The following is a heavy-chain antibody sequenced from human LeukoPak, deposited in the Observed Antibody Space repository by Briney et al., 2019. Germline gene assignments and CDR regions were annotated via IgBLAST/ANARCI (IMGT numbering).Heavy chain of an antibody. CDR1: GFAFSDYS. CDR2: ISSSDNTI. D-gene: IGHD3-10*01. CDR3: ARVRITLVRGVITYYYAMDV. J-gene: IGHJ6*02. Sequence: PGGSLRLSCAASGFAFSDYSMNWVRQAPGKGLEWVSYISSSDNTIHYADSVKGRFTISRDNAKNSLYLEMNSLRAEDTAVYYCARVRITLVRGVITYYYAMDVWGQGTTVTVSS. V-gene: IGHV3-48*01.